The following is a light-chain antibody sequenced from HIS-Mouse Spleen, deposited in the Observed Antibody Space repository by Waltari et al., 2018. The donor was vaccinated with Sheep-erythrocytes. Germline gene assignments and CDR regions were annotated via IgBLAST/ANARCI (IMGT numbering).Light chain of an antibody. J-gene: IGKJ1*01. CDR2: LGS. CDR3: MQALQTPRT. V-gene: IGKV2-28*01. CDR1: QSLLHSNGYNY. Sequence: DIVMTQSPLSLPVTPGEPASISCRSSQSLLHSNGYNYLDWYLQKPGQSPQRRIYLGSNRASGVPDRFSGSGSGTDFTLKISRVEAEDVGVYYCMQALQTPRTFGQGTKVEIK.